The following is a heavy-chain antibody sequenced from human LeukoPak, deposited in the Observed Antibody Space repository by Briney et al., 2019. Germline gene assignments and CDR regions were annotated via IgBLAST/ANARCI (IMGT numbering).Heavy chain of an antibody. CDR1: GGSISSYY. V-gene: IGHV4-59*08. J-gene: IGHJ4*02. CDR3: ARDTAMVGFDY. Sequence: PSETLSLTCTVSGGSISSYYWSWIRQPPGKGLEWIGYIYYSGSTNYNPSLKSRVTISVDTSKNQFSLKLSSVTAADTAVYYCARDTAMVGFDYWGQGTLVTVSS. CDR2: IYYSGST. D-gene: IGHD5-18*01.